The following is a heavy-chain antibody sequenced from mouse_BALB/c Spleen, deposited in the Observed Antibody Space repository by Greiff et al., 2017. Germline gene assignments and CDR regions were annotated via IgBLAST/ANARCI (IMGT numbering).Heavy chain of an antibody. CDR1: GFTFSSFG. V-gene: IGHV5-6-5*01. CDR2: ISSGGST. D-gene: IGHD1-2*01. Sequence: EVNVVESGGGLVQPGGSRKLSCAASGFTFSSFGMHWVRQAPEKGLEWVAYISSGGSTYYPDSVKGRFTISRDNARNILYLQMSSLRSEDTAMYYCARGGGYGSLYAMDYWGQGTSVTVSS. J-gene: IGHJ4*01. CDR3: ARGGGYGSLYAMDY.